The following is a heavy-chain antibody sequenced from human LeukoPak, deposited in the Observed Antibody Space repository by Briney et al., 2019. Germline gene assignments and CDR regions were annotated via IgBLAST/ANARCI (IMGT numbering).Heavy chain of an antibody. J-gene: IGHJ4*02. CDR2: INHSGST. Sequence: SETLSLTCAVYGGSFSGYYWSWIRQPPGKGLEWIGEINHSGSTNYNPSLKSRVTISVDTSKNQFSLKLSSVTAADTAVHYCARGVPYDSSGYYLDPPEFDYWGQGTLVTVSS. CDR3: ARGVPYDSSGYYLDPPEFDY. V-gene: IGHV4-34*01. D-gene: IGHD3-22*01. CDR1: GGSFSGYY.